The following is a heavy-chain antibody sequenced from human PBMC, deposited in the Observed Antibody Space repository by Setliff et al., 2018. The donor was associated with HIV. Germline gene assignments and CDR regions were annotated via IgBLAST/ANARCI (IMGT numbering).Heavy chain of an antibody. J-gene: IGHJ3*02. D-gene: IGHD2-8*02. V-gene: IGHV4-39*07. CDR3: ARAGDCTEASWVGRRAFDI. Sequence: PSETLSLTCTVSGDSMSSSSYYWGWIRQPPGKGLEWIGSIFYSGNTYYKPSLKSRVTISVDTPMNQFSLNLNSVTAADTAVYYCARAGDCTEASWVGRRAFDIWGQGTMVTVSS. CDR2: IFYSGNT. CDR1: GDSMSSSSYY.